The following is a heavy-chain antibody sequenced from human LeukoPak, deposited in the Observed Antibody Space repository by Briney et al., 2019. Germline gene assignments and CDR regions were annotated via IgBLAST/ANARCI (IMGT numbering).Heavy chain of an antibody. CDR3: AKDMAYSSSSDGAFDI. Sequence: PGGSLRLSCAASGFTFSSYAMSWVRQAPGKGLEWVSAISGSGGSTYYADSVKGRFTISRDNSKNTLYLQMNSLRAEDTAVYYCAKDMAYSSSSDGAFDIWGQGTMVTVSS. V-gene: IGHV3-23*01. J-gene: IGHJ3*02. CDR1: GFTFSSYA. D-gene: IGHD6-13*01. CDR2: ISGSGGST.